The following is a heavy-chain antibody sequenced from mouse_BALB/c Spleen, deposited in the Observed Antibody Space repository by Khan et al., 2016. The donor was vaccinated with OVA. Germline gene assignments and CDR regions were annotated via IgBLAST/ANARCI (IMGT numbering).Heavy chain of an antibody. CDR3: ARSWAMDY. J-gene: IGHJ4*01. Sequence: EVELVESGGGLVQPGGSRKLSCAASGFTFSDYGLAWVRQAPGKGPEWVAFISSLAYSIYYADTVTGRFTIPRENAKNSLYLEMSSLRSEDTAMYYCARSWAMDYWGQGTSVTVSS. V-gene: IGHV5-15*02. CDR1: GFTFSDYG. CDR2: ISSLAYSI.